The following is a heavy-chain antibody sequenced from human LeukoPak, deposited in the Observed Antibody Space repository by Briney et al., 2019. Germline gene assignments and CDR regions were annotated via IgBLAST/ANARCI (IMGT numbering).Heavy chain of an antibody. CDR3: ARGGGLDYYDSSGYYYG. D-gene: IGHD3-22*01. J-gene: IGHJ4*02. CDR2: IIPIFGTA. CDR1: GGTFSIYA. Sequence: ASVKVSCKASGGTFSIYAISWVRQAPGQGLEWMGGIIPIFGTANYAQKFQGRVTITADESTSTAYMELSSLRSEDTAVYYCARGGGLDYYDSSGYYYGWGQGTLVTVSS. V-gene: IGHV1-69*13.